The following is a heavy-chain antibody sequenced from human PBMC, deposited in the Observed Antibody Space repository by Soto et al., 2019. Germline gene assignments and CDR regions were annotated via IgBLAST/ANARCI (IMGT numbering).Heavy chain of an antibody. V-gene: IGHV1-8*01. Sequence: ASVKVSCKASGYTFTSYDINWVRQATGQGLEWMGWMNPNSGNTGYAQKFQGRVTMTRNTFISTAYMELSSLRSEDTAVYYCARFAFAAAGTVDAFDIWGQGTMVTVSS. J-gene: IGHJ3*02. CDR2: MNPNSGNT. CDR1: GYTFTSYD. CDR3: ARFAFAAAGTVDAFDI. D-gene: IGHD6-13*01.